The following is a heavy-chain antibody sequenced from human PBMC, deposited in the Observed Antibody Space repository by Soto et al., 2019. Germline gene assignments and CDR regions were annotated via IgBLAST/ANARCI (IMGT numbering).Heavy chain of an antibody. V-gene: IGHV4-61*03. D-gene: IGHD3-22*01. Sequence: QVQLQESGPGLVKPSETLSLTCSVSGGSVSNASFYWTWIRQAPGTGLEYIGYIFYTGVTNYNPSRSSRVTISLDTSKNHFSLKLNSMTAADTAVYYCVRVLDSSWYADLWGRGTLVPVSS. CDR1: GGSVSNASFY. J-gene: IGHJ2*01. CDR2: IFYTGVT. CDR3: VRVLDSSWYADL.